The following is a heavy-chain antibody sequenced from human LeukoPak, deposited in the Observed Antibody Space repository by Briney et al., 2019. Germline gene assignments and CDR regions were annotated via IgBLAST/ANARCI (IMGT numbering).Heavy chain of an antibody. Sequence: GESLKISCKGSGYSFTSYWIGLVRQMPGKGLGWMGIIYPGDSDTRYSPSLQGQVTISADKSISTAYLQWSSLKASDTAMYYCARSGYCSSTSCYAPTYNWFDPWGQGTLVTVSS. J-gene: IGHJ5*02. CDR1: GYSFTSYW. CDR2: IYPGDSDT. V-gene: IGHV5-51*01. CDR3: ARSGYCSSTSCYAPTYNWFDP. D-gene: IGHD2-2*03.